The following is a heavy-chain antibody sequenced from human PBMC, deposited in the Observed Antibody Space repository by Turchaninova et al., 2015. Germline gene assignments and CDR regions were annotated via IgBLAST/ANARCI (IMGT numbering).Heavy chain of an antibody. V-gene: IGHV1-18*04. Sequence: QVQLVQSAAEVKPPGASGKVSCTASGYSFTSYGISWVRQAPGQGLEWMGWSSSYNGNTNYAQKLQGRVTMTTDTATRTAYMEVRGLRSDDTAVYYCARGNDDFYYYGMDVWGQGTTVTVSS. CDR2: SSSYNGNT. D-gene: IGHD1-1*01. CDR3: ARGNDDFYYYGMDV. J-gene: IGHJ6*02. CDR1: GYSFTSYG.